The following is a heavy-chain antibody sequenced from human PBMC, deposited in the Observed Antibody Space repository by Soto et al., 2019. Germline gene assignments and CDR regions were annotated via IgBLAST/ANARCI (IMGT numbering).Heavy chain of an antibody. CDR2: IYSGGST. Sequence: GGSLRLSCAASGFTVSSNYMSWVRQAPGKGLKWVSVIYSGGSTYYADSEKGRFTISRHNSKNTLYLQMNSLRAEDTAVYYCAISLGYCSGGSSSTYYMDVWGKGTTLTVSS. V-gene: IGHV3-53*04. J-gene: IGHJ6*03. CDR1: GFTVSSNY. CDR3: AISLGYCSGGSSSTYYMDV. D-gene: IGHD2-15*01.